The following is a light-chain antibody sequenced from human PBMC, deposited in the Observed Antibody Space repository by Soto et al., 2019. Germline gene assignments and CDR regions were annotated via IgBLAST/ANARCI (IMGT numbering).Light chain of an antibody. J-gene: IGLJ2*01. Sequence: QSVLTQPPSASETPGQSVTISCSGSSSNIGSNYVSWYQQLPGTAPKLLMSRNNERPSGVPDRFSGSKSGTSASLAISGLRSEDEADYYCAAWDDSLSDLVFGGGTKLTVL. V-gene: IGLV1-47*01. CDR2: RNN. CDR3: AAWDDSLSDLV. CDR1: SSNIGSNY.